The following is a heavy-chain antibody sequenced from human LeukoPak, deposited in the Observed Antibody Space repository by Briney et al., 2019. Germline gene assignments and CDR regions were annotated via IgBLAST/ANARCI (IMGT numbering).Heavy chain of an antibody. CDR1: GGSFSGYY. CDR2: INHSGST. J-gene: IGHJ4*02. Sequence: SETLSLTCAVYGGSFSGYYWSWIRQPPGKGLEWIGEINHSGSTNYNPSLKSRVTISVDTSKNQFSLKLSSVTAADTAVYYCARARKYYDYVWGSYRRKYYFDYWGQGTLVTVSS. V-gene: IGHV4-34*01. CDR3: ARARKYYDYVWGSYRRKYYFDY. D-gene: IGHD3-16*02.